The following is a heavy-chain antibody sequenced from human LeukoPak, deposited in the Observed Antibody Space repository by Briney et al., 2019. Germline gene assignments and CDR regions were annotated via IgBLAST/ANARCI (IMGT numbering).Heavy chain of an antibody. V-gene: IGHV3-48*01. Sequence: GGSLRLSCAASGFRFSDYSMNWVRQAPGKGLEWISYIGISSGNTKYADSVKGRFTISEDKARNSLYLQMNSLRVEDTAVYYYARDYKYAFDNWGQGTLVTVSS. D-gene: IGHD5-24*01. CDR2: IGISSGNT. J-gene: IGHJ4*02. CDR3: ARDYKYAFDN. CDR1: GFRFSDYS.